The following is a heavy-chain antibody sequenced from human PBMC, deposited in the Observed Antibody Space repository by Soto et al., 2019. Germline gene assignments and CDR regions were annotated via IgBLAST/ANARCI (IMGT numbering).Heavy chain of an antibody. CDR1: GGSISSYY. Sequence: SETLSLTCTVSGGSISSYYWSWIRQPPGKGLEWIGYIYYSGSTNYNPSLKSRVTISVDTSKNQFSLKLSSVTAADTAVYYCARGDGGYDSSGYSFDYWGQGTLVTSPQ. CDR3: ARGDGGYDSSGYSFDY. J-gene: IGHJ4*02. CDR2: IYYSGST. D-gene: IGHD3-22*01. V-gene: IGHV4-59*01.